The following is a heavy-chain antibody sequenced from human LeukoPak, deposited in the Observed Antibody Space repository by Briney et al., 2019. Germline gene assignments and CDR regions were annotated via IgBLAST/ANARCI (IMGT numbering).Heavy chain of an antibody. CDR2: INHSGST. CDR1: GGSFSGYY. D-gene: IGHD2-15*01. Sequence: SETLSLTCAVYGGSFSGYYWSWIRQPPGEGLEWIGEINHSGSTNYNPSLKSRVTISVDTSKNQFSLKLSSVTAADTAVYYCARGSVVVVAAIRWFDPWGQGTLVTVSS. J-gene: IGHJ5*02. CDR3: ARGSVVVVAAIRWFDP. V-gene: IGHV4-34*01.